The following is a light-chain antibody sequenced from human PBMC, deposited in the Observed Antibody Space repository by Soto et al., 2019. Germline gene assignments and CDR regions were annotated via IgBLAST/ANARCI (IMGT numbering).Light chain of an antibody. J-gene: IGLJ3*02. CDR2: LDSDGSP. V-gene: IGLV4-69*02. Sequence: QLVLTQSPSASASLGASVKLTYTLSSGHSTYSIAWHQQQPGKGPRYLMILDSDGSPNKGDGIPDRFSGSSSGTERYLTISSLQSEDEADYHCQTWGSGYVVFGGGTKLTVL. CDR3: QTWGSGYVV. CDR1: SGHSTYS.